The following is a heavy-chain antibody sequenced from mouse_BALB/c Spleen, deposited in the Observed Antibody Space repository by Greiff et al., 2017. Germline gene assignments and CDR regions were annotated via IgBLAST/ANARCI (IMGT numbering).Heavy chain of an antibody. V-gene: IGHV5-9-4*01. CDR1: GFTFSSYA. D-gene: IGHD1-1*01. CDR3: ARDYYGSSWYFDV. J-gene: IGHJ1*01. CDR2: ISSGGSYT. Sequence: DVHLVESGGGLVKPGGSLKLSCAASGFTFSSYAMSWVRQSPEKRLEWVAEISSGGSYTYYPDTVTGRFTISRDNAKNTLYLEMSSLRSEDTAMYYCARDYYGSSWYFDVWGAGTTVTVSS.